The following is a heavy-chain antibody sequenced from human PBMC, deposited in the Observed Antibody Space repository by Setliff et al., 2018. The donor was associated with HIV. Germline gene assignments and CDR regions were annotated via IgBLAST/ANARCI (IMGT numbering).Heavy chain of an antibody. CDR1: GDTFSNYA. D-gene: IGHD6-19*01. CDR3: ARSLERQWMVPYYMDV. CDR2: INAGNGNT. V-gene: IGHV1-3*01. Sequence: ASVKVSCKASGDTFSNYAISWVRQAPGQGLEWMGWINAGNGNTKYSQKFQGRVTFTRDTFASTAYMELSSLRSEDTAVYYCARSLERQWMVPYYMDVWGKGTTVTVSS. J-gene: IGHJ6*03.